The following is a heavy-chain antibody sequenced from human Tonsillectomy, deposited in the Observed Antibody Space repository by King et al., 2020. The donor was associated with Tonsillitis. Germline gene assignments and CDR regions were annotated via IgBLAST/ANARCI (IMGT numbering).Heavy chain of an antibody. J-gene: IGHJ4*02. CDR1: GYTFTDYY. CDR3: ATVEVPDDYFDY. V-gene: IGHV1-2*02. CDR2: INPKSGDT. D-gene: IGHD4-17*01. Sequence: VQLVESGAEVRKPGASVRVSCKASGYTFTDYYLHWVRQAPGQGLEWMGRINPKSGDTNFAQKFQGRVTMTSDTSITTAYMELTSLLFDDTAVYFCATVEVPDDYFDYWGQGTLVTVSS.